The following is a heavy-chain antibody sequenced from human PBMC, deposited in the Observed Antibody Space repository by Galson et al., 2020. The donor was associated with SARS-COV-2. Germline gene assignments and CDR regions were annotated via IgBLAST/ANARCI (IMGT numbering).Heavy chain of an antibody. V-gene: IGHV3-21*04. CDR1: GFTFSSYS. Sequence: SLKISCAASGFTFSSYSMNWVRQAPGKGLEWVSSISSSSSYIYYADSVKGRFTITRDNAKNSLYLQMNSLRAEDTAVYYCARELPRSGDAFDIWGQGTMVTVSS. D-gene: IGHD3-3*01. CDR2: ISSSSSYI. CDR3: ARELPRSGDAFDI. J-gene: IGHJ3*02.